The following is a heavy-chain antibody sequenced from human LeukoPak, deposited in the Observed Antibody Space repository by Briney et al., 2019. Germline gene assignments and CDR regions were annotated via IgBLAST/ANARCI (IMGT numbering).Heavy chain of an antibody. D-gene: IGHD3-16*01. CDR2: IYHTGST. V-gene: IGHV4-4*02. CDR3: AKSGDYLWDY. CDR1: GGSISTNNW. J-gene: IGHJ4*02. Sequence: SETLSLTCAVSGGSISTNNWWSWVRQPQGKGLEWIGEIYHTGSTNYSPSLRSRVTMSIDKSNNQFSLNLNSVTAADTAVYYCAKSGDYLWDYWGQGTLVTVSS.